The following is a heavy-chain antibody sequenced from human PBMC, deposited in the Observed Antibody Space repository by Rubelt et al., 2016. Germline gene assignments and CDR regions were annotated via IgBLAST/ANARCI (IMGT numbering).Heavy chain of an antibody. CDR1: GGSLSSSSSY. Sequence: QLQLQESDPGLVKPSETLSLTCTVSGGSLSSSSSYWGWIRQPPGKGLEWIGTIYYTGSTYSNPSLKSRVTLSVDTSKNQFSRKVRSGTAAYTSVCYWASSGSYLYNWFDPWGQGTLVTASS. V-gene: IGHV4-39*01. CDR2: IYYTGST. J-gene: IGHJ5*02. D-gene: IGHD1-26*01. CDR3: ASSGSYLYNWFDP.